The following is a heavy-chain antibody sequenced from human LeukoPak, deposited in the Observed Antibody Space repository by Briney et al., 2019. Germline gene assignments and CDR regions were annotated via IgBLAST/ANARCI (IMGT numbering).Heavy chain of an antibody. V-gene: IGHV3-53*01. CDR2: IRSDGST. CDR3: ARVHYGDLEDYFDY. Sequence: GGSLRLSCAASGFIVSGKYMSWVRQAPGKGLEWVSVIRSDGSTSYADSVKGRFTISRDNAKNSLYLQMNSLRAEDTAVYYCARVHYGDLEDYFDYWGQGTLVTVSS. D-gene: IGHD4-17*01. J-gene: IGHJ4*02. CDR1: GFIVSGKY.